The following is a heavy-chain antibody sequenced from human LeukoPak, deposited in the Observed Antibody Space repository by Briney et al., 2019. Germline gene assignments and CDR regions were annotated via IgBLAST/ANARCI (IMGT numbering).Heavy chain of an antibody. CDR1: GYSFTNYW. CDR3: ARRASLAYCTNGVCPYFEY. D-gene: IGHD2-8*01. J-gene: IGHJ4*02. V-gene: IGHV5-51*01. Sequence: GESLKISCKGSGYSFTNYWIGWVRQMPGKGLECMGIIYPGDSDTRHSPSFQGQVTISADKSITTAYLQWSSLKASDTAMYYCARRASLAYCTNGVCPYFEYWGQGTLVTVSS. CDR2: IYPGDSDT.